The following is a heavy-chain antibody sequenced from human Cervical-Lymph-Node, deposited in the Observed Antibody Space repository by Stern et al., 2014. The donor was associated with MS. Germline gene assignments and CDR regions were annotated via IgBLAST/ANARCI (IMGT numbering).Heavy chain of an antibody. J-gene: IGHJ5*02. CDR2: INPNSGDT. V-gene: IGHV1-2*04. CDR3: ARSVRLVRSSTNGWLAP. Sequence: QMQLVQSGAEVKKPGASVKISCKASEYTFTGYYIHWVRQAPGHGLEWMGWINPNSGDTNYAQKFQGWVTMTRDTSIGTAYLELSSLRSNDTAVYYCARSVRLVRSSTNGWLAPWGQGTLVTVSP. CDR1: EYTFTGYY. D-gene: IGHD2-2*01.